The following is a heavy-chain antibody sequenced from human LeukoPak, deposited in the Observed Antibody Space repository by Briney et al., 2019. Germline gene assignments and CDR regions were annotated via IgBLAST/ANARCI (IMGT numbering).Heavy chain of an antibody. D-gene: IGHD6-6*01. V-gene: IGHV4-61*02. CDR3: AKRYSSSSDY. Sequence: SETLSLTCTVSGGSISSGSYYWSWIRQPAGKGLEWIGRIYTSGSTNYNPSLKSRVTISVDTSKNQFSLKLSSVTAADTAVYYCAKRYSSSSDYWGQGTLVTVSS. CDR2: IYTSGST. J-gene: IGHJ4*02. CDR1: GGSISSGSYY.